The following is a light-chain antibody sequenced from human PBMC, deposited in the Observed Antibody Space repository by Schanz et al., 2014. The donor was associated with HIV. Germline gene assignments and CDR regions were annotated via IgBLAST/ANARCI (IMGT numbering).Light chain of an antibody. CDR3: ATWDDSLNGVV. V-gene: IGLV1-40*01. CDR2: GNS. CDR1: SSNIGAGYL. Sequence: QSVLTQPPSVSGAPGQRVTISCTGSSSNIGAGYLVHSSQQLPGTAPKLLIYGNSNRPSGVPDQFSGSKSGTSASLAISGLRSDDEAHYYCATWDDSLNGVVFGGGTKLTVL. J-gene: IGLJ2*01.